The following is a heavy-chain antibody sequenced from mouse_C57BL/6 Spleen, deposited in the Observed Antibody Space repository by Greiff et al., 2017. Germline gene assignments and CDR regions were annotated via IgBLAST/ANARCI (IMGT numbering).Heavy chain of an antibody. CDR2: IDPSDSYT. J-gene: IGHJ2*01. V-gene: IGHV1-59*01. CDR1: GYTFTSYW. D-gene: IGHD4-1*01. Sequence: VQLQQPGAELVRPGTSVKLSCKASGYTFTSYWMHWVKQRPGQGLEWIGVIDPSDSYTNYNQKFKGKATLTVDTSSSTAYMQLSSLTSEDSAVDNCARGGTGTKGFDDWGQGTTLTVSS. CDR3: ARGGTGTKGFDD.